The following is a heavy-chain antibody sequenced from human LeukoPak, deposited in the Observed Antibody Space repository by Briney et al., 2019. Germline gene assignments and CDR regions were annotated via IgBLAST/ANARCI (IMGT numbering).Heavy chain of an antibody. CDR2: IYTSGST. CDR1: GGSISSYY. J-gene: IGHJ6*03. D-gene: IGHD2-15*01. CDR3: ARTTEGYCRGRSCYSYYYYMDV. Sequence: SETLSLTCTVSGGSISSYYWSWIRQPAGKGLEWIGRIYTSGSTNYNPSLKSRFNMSVDTSKNQFSLKLSSVTAADTAVYYCARTTEGYCRGRSCYSYYYYMDVWGKGTTVTVSS. V-gene: IGHV4-4*07.